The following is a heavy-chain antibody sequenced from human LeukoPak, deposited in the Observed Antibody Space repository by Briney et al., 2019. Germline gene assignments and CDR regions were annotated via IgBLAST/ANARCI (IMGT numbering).Heavy chain of an antibody. J-gene: IGHJ3*02. V-gene: IGHV3-53*01. CDR1: GFTVSSNY. D-gene: IGHD6-19*01. CDR2: LYSGGKT. Sequence: GGSLRLSCAASGFTVSSNYMSWVRQAPGKGLEWVSALYSGGKTYYADSVKGRFTISGDNSQNTLYLQMNSLRADDTAVYYCARIAMAGIGDGFDIWGHGTMVTVSS. CDR3: ARIAMAGIGDGFDI.